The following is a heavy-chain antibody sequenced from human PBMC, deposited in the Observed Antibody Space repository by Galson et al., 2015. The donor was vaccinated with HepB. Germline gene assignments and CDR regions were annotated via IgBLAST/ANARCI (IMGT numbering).Heavy chain of an antibody. CDR2: INPKSSDT. V-gene: IGHV1-2*06. CDR1: GYTFTGYY. J-gene: IGHJ4*02. D-gene: IGHD3/OR15-3a*01. CDR3: AREEGLGSFDY. Sequence: SVKVSCKASGYTFTGYYINWVRQAPGQGLEWMGRINPKSSDTEYAQKFQGRVTMTRDTSISTAYMELTRLKSDDTAVYYCAREEGLGSFDYWGRGTLVTVT.